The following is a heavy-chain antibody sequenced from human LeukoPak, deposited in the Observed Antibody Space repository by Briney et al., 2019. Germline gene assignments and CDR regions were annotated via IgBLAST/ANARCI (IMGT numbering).Heavy chain of an antibody. D-gene: IGHD1-26*01. J-gene: IGHJ4*02. Sequence: PSETLSLTCAVSGYSISSGYYWGWIRQPPGKGLEWIESIYHSGSTYYNPSLKSRVTISVDTSKNQFSLKLSSVTAADTAVYYCARRQVGATTGIDYWGQGTLVTVSS. CDR2: IYHSGST. CDR1: GYSISSGYY. CDR3: ARRQVGATTGIDY. V-gene: IGHV4-38-2*01.